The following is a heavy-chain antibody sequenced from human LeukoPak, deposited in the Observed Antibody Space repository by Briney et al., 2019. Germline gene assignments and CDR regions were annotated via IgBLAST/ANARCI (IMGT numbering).Heavy chain of an antibody. CDR2: INSDGSIT. J-gene: IGHJ3*02. D-gene: IGHD2-21*01. Sequence: GGSLRLSCVASGFTFSSYWMHWVRQTPGKGLVWVSRINSDGSITTYADSVKGRFTISRDNAKNSLYLQMNSLRAEDMALYYCAKDAYSIVSYAFDIWGQGTMVTVSS. CDR3: AKDAYSIVSYAFDI. CDR1: GFTFSSYW. V-gene: IGHV3-74*01.